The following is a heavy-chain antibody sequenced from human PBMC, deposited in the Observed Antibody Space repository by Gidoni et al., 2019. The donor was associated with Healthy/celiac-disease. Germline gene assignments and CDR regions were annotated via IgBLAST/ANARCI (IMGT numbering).Heavy chain of an antibody. Sequence: QVQLQQWGAGLLKPSETLSLTCAVYGGSFSGYYWSWLRQPPGKGLEWIGEINHSGSTNYNPSLKSRVTISVDTSKNQFSLKLSSVTAADTAVYYCARGKRGRYCSGGSCYSNYYYGMDVWGQGTTVTVSS. D-gene: IGHD2-15*01. CDR2: INHSGST. CDR3: ARGKRGRYCSGGSCYSNYYYGMDV. V-gene: IGHV4-34*01. CDR1: GGSFSGYY. J-gene: IGHJ6*02.